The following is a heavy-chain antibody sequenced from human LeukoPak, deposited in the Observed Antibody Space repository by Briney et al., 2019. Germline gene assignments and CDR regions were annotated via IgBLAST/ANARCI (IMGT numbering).Heavy chain of an antibody. Sequence: GGSLRLSCAASGFTFNSYGFHWVRQAPGKGLEGVADICYDGSNKYYADFVKGRFTISRDNSKNTVSLQMSSLRAEDTAVYYCVRAYSGFSSRGFDYWGQGTLVSVSS. J-gene: IGHJ4*02. D-gene: IGHD5-12*01. CDR3: VRAYSGFSSRGFDY. CDR2: ICYDGSNK. V-gene: IGHV3-33*01. CDR1: GFTFNSYG.